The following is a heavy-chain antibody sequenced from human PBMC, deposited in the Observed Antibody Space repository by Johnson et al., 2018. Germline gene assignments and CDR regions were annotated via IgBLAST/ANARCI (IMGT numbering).Heavy chain of an antibody. J-gene: IGHJ3*02. Sequence: QVQLQESGPGLVKPSETLSLSCTVSGDSTNTNYWSWIRQPPGKGLEWIGYLYYTGRTNYNPSLKSRVTISVDMSENQFSLKLRSVVAGDTAVYFCARDVTGCGRENAFDIWGQGKMVTVSS. D-gene: IGHD6-19*01. CDR2: LYYTGRT. CDR1: GDSTNTNY. V-gene: IGHV4-59*01. CDR3: ARDVTGCGRENAFDI.